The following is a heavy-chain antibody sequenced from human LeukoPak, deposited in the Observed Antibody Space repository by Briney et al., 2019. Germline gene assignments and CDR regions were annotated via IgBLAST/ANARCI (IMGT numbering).Heavy chain of an antibody. CDR3: ARGSFSSGYYYSFDY. V-gene: IGHV4-39*01. CDR2: IYDSGST. Sequence: SETLSLTCTVSGGSIRSSYYYWGWIRQPPGKGLEWIGSIYDSGSTYYNPSLKSRVTISVDTSKNQFSLKLNSVTATDTAVYYCARGSFSSGYYYSFDYWGQGTLVTVSS. CDR1: GGSIRSSYYY. J-gene: IGHJ4*02. D-gene: IGHD3-22*01.